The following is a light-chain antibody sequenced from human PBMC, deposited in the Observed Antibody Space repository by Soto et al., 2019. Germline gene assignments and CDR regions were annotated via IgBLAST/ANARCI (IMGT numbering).Light chain of an antibody. CDR1: SGSIASNY. CDR3: QSYDRSNQV. CDR2: EDN. J-gene: IGLJ3*02. Sequence: NFMLTQPHSVSASPGKTVTISCTRSSGSIASNYVQWYQQRPGSSPTTVIYEDNQRPSGVPDRFSGSIDSSSNSASLTISGLKTEDEADYYCQSYDRSNQVFGGGTQLTVL. V-gene: IGLV6-57*01.